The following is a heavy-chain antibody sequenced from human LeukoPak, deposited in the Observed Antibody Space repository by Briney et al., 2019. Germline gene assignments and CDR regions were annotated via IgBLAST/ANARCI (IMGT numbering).Heavy chain of an antibody. Sequence: SETLSLTCTVSGYSISSGYYWGWIRQPPGKGLEWIGSIYHSGSTYYNPSLKSRVTISVDTSKNQFSLKLSSVTAADTAVYYCARESGGSYRKGGSEFDYWGQGTLVTVSS. CDR3: ARESGGSYRKGGSEFDY. CDR2: IYHSGST. J-gene: IGHJ4*02. V-gene: IGHV4-38-2*02. CDR1: GYSISSGYY. D-gene: IGHD1-26*01.